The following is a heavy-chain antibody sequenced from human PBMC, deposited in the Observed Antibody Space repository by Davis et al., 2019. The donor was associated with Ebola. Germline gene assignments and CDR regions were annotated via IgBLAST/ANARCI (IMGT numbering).Heavy chain of an antibody. CDR3: ARGGIVVVPAAIHLAPYYYYYGMDV. Sequence: PGGSLRLSCAASGFTFSSYGMHWVRQAPGKGLEWVAVISYDGSNKYYADSVKGRFTISRDNSKNTLYLQMNSLRAEDTAVYYCARGGIVVVPAAIHLAPYYYYYGMDVWGQGTTVTVSS. D-gene: IGHD2-2*02. V-gene: IGHV3-30*03. CDR2: ISYDGSNK. CDR1: GFTFSSYG. J-gene: IGHJ6*02.